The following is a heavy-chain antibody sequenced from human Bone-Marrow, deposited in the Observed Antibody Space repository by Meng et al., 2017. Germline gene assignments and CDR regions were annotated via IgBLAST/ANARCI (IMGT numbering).Heavy chain of an antibody. D-gene: IGHD1-7*01. J-gene: IGHJ4*02. CDR2: IYPGDSDI. CDR3: ARPAQKELRDYYFDS. CDR1: GGTFSSYW. V-gene: IGHV5-51*01. Sequence: KVSCKASGGTFSSYWIAWVRQMPGKGLEWMGIIYPGDSDIRYSPSFQGQVTISADKSISTAYLQWSSLKASDTAMYYCARPAQKELRDYYFDSWGQGTLVTVSS.